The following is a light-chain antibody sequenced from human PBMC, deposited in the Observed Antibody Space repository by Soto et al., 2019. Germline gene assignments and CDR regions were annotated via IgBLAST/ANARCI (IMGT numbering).Light chain of an antibody. Sequence: QSALTQPASVSGSPGQSITISCTGTSSDVCGYNYVSWYQQHPGKAPKLMIYEVSNRPSGVSNRFSGSKSGNTASLTISGLQAEDEADHYCSSYTSGSTLYVFGTGTKLTV. J-gene: IGLJ1*01. CDR3: SSYTSGSTLYV. V-gene: IGLV2-14*01. CDR1: SSDVCGYNY. CDR2: EVS.